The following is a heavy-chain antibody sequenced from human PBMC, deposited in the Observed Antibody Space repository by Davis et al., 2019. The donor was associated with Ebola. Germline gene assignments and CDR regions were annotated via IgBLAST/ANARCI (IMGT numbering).Heavy chain of an antibody. CDR3: ARDRGPYGDLGMDY. CDR2: ISSSSSYI. D-gene: IGHD4-17*01. Sequence: GESPKTPCAAPGFPLRSHRTHWVPHAPGKGLEWVSSISSSSSYIHYADTVKGRFTISRDNANNSPYLQMNSLRAEDPAVYYCARDRGPYGDLGMDYWGQGTLVTVSS. J-gene: IGHJ4*02. CDR1: GFPLRSHR. V-gene: IGHV3-21*01.